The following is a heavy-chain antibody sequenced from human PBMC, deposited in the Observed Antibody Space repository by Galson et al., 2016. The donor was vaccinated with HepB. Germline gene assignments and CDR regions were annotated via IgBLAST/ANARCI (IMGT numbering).Heavy chain of an antibody. CDR3: GGHGGDSA. V-gene: IGHV3-23*01. D-gene: IGHD2-21*02. J-gene: IGHJ4*02. CDR2: IVAGGNT. Sequence: SLRLSCAASGFTLAGQGMSWVRQAPGKGLEWVSDIVAGGNTYYADPVTGRFTISREISKNTLYLEMNSLRAEDTAIYYCGGHGGDSAGGQGTLVTVSS. CDR1: GFTLAGQG.